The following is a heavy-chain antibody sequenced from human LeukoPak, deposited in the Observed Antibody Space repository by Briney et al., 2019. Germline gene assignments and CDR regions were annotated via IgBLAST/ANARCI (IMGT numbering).Heavy chain of an antibody. J-gene: IGHJ4*02. V-gene: IGHV3-7*02. CDR3: ARVPGMTRYFDS. Sequence: PGGSLRLSCAASGFTFTCCWMSWVRQTPGKGLEWVASIKQDGREKFYADSVRGRFTISRDNAKNSLYLQLNSLRAEDTAVYYCARVPGMTRYFDSWGQGILVTVSS. CDR2: IKQDGREK. D-gene: IGHD1-1*01. CDR1: GFTFTCCW.